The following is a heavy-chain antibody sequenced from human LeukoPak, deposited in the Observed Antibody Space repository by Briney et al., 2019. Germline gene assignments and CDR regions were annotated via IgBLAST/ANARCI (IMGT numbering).Heavy chain of an antibody. Sequence: ASVKVSCKASGYTFTSYYMHWVRQAPGQGLEWMGIINPSGGGTSYAQKFQGRVTMTRDTSTSTVYMELSSLRSEDTAVYYCAREYYDSSGYYFYVDYWGQGTLVTVSS. CDR2: INPSGGGT. D-gene: IGHD3-22*01. V-gene: IGHV1-46*01. CDR1: GYTFTSYY. CDR3: AREYYDSSGYYFYVDY. J-gene: IGHJ4*02.